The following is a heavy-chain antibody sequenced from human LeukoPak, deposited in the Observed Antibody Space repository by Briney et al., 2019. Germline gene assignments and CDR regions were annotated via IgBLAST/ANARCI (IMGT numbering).Heavy chain of an antibody. CDR1: GFIFRNYG. Sequence: GGSLRLSCGASGFIFRNYGMHWVRQAPGKGLQVVAVIYSDGSNKNTADSVRGRFTISRDNSQTALYLQMNSLRAEDTAVYYCARGNYYDRSGLDYWGQGTLVTVSS. J-gene: IGHJ4*02. V-gene: IGHV3-33*01. CDR3: ARGNYYDRSGLDY. CDR2: IYSDGSNK. D-gene: IGHD3-22*01.